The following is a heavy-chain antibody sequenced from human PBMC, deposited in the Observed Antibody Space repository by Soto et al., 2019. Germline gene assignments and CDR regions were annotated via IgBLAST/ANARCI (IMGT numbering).Heavy chain of an antibody. V-gene: IGHV6-1*01. D-gene: IGHD1-26*01. Sequence: SQTLSLTCAISGDSVSSNSAAWNWIRQSPSRGLEWLGRTYYRSKWYNDYAVSVKSRITINPDTSKNQFSLQLNSVTPEDTAVYYCARDTSIVGAAPPALDYWGQGTLVTVSS. CDR1: GDSVSSNSAA. J-gene: IGHJ4*02. CDR2: TYYRSKWYN. CDR3: ARDTSIVGAAPPALDY.